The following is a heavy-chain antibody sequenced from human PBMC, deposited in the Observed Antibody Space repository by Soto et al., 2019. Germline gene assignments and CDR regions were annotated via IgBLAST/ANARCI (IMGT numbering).Heavy chain of an antibody. CDR1: GGTFSSYA. J-gene: IGHJ6*02. CDR2: IIPIFGTA. D-gene: IGHD1-26*01. Sequence: QVQLVQSGAEVKKPGSSVKVSCKASGGTFSSYAISWVRQAPGQGLEWMGGIIPIFGTANYAQKFQGRVTITADESTSPAYMEVSSRRSEDTAVYCCARGEEKWEGDYGMDVWGQGPTVTVSS. CDR3: ARGEEKWEGDYGMDV. V-gene: IGHV1-69*01.